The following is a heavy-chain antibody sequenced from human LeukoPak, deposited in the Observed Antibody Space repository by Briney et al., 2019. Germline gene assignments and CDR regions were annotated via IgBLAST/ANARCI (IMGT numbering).Heavy chain of an antibody. J-gene: IGHJ6*02. CDR1: GFTFSSYA. CDR2: ISNDGRNK. CDR3: ARAGTAALDYYYYGMDV. D-gene: IGHD6-6*01. V-gene: IGHV3-30*04. Sequence: PGGSLRLSCAASGFTFSSYAMHWVRQAPGKGLEWVTVISNDGRNKYYADSVKGRFTISRDNSKSTLYLQMNSLRAEDTALYYCARAGTAALDYYYYGMDVWGQGTTVTVSS.